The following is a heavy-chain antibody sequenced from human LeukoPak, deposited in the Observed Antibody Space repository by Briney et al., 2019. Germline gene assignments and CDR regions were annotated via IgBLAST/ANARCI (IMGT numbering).Heavy chain of an antibody. D-gene: IGHD3-10*01. CDR1: GYSISSGYY. CDR3: AKEEVLLWFGELLYQWFDP. Sequence: SETLSLTCAVSGYSISSGYYWGWIRQPPGKGLEWIGSIYHSGSTYYNPSLKSRGTISVDTSKNQFSLKLSSLTAADTAVYYCAKEEVLLWFGELLYQWFDPWGQGTLVTVSS. V-gene: IGHV4-38-2*02. J-gene: IGHJ5*02. CDR2: IYHSGST.